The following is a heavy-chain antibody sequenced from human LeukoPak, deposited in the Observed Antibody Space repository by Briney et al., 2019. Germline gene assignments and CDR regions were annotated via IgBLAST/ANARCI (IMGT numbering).Heavy chain of an antibody. CDR1: GYTFIGYY. CDR2: FDPEDGET. D-gene: IGHD3-22*01. CDR3: ATFHYYDSSGYLTYFDY. Sequence: ASVKVSCKASGYTFIGYYIHWVRQAPGKGLEWMGGFDPEDGETIYAQKFQGRVTMTEDTSTDTAYMELSSLRSEDTAVYYCATFHYYDSSGYLTYFDYWGQGTLVTVSS. V-gene: IGHV1-24*01. J-gene: IGHJ4*02.